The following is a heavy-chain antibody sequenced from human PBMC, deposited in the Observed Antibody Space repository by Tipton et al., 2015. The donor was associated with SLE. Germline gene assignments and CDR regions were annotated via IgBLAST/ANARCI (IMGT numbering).Heavy chain of an antibody. D-gene: IGHD4-17*01. CDR3: ARGSDGEYVRYFDV. CDR2: IYSSGDR. CDR1: GGSISFDF. Sequence: TLSLTCTVSGGSISFDFWSWIRPPAGGGLEWVGRIYSSGDRDYNPSPRSRVTMSIDASQNRVSLRLKSVSAADTAVYYCARGSDGEYVRYFDVWGPGTLVTVSS. V-gene: IGHV4-4*07. J-gene: IGHJ2*01.